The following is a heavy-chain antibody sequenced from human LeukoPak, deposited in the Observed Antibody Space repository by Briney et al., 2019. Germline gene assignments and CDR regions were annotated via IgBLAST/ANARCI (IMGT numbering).Heavy chain of an antibody. Sequence: GGSLRLSCTASGLIFNTYPMHWVRQAPGKGLEWVSGITGIGVTTYNADSVKGRFTISRDNSKNTLYLLMNALTPEDTAVYFCARHLSGVTGYTYGRGIDYWGQGTLVTVSS. CDR2: ITGIGVTT. J-gene: IGHJ4*02. CDR1: GLIFNTYP. V-gene: IGHV3-23*01. CDR3: ARHLSGVTGYTYGRGIDY. D-gene: IGHD5-18*01.